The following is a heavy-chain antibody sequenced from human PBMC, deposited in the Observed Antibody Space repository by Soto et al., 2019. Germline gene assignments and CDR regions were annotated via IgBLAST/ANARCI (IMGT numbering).Heavy chain of an antibody. D-gene: IGHD3-10*01. J-gene: IGHJ4*02. CDR3: ARIHEGFGGTGIDY. CDR1: GGSISSGGYY. Sequence: SETLSLTCTVSGGSISSGGYYWSWIRQHPGKGLEWIGYIYYSGSTYYNPSLKSRVTISVDTSKNQFSLKLSSVTAADTAVYYCARIHEGFGGTGIDYWGQGTLVTVSS. V-gene: IGHV4-31*03. CDR2: IYYSGST.